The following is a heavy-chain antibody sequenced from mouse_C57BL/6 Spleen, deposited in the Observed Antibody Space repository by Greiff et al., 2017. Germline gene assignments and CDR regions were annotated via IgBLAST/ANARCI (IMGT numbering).Heavy chain of an antibody. Sequence: VQLQESGAELMKPGASVKLSCKATGYTFTGYWIEWVKQRPGHGLEWIGEILPGSGSTNYNEKFKGKATFTADTSSNTAYMQLSSLTTEDSAIYYCASASYDGSSYVEGFAYWGQGTLVTVSA. D-gene: IGHD1-1*01. CDR3: ASASYDGSSYVEGFAY. J-gene: IGHJ3*01. V-gene: IGHV1-9*01. CDR1: GYTFTGYW. CDR2: ILPGSGST.